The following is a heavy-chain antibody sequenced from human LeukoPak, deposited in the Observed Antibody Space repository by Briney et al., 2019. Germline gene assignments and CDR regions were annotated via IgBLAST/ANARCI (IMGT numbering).Heavy chain of an antibody. J-gene: IGHJ4*02. D-gene: IGHD4-17*01. Sequence: NPSETLSLTCTVSGGSISSYYWSWIRQPPGKGLEWIGYIYYSGSTKYNPSLKSRVTISVDTSKNQFSLKLSSVTAADTAVYYCAREGTTGGDYFLDYWGQGTLVTVSS. V-gene: IGHV4-59*12. CDR1: GGSISSYY. CDR2: IYYSGST. CDR3: AREGTTGGDYFLDY.